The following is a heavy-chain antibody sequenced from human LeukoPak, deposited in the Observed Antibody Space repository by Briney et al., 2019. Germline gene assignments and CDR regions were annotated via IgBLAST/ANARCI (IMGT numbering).Heavy chain of an antibody. CDR1: GETFIHNF. D-gene: IGHD6-19*01. CDR3: ARALPYFYGSIAVPGTIDY. V-gene: IGHV4-34*01. J-gene: IGHJ4*02. CDR2: INHSGST. Sequence: SETLSLTCAVYGETFIHNFWTWIRQPPGKGLEWIGQINHSGSTYYNPSLKSRVTILVDTSKNQFSLKLTSVTAADTAVYYCARALPYFYGSIAVPGTIDYWGQGILVTVSS.